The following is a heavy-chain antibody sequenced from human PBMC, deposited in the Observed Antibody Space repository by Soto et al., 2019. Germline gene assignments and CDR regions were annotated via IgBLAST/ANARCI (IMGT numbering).Heavy chain of an antibody. J-gene: IGHJ4*02. CDR1: GGSISSYY. Sequence: SETLSLTCTVSGGSISSYYWSWIRQPPGKGLEWIGYIYYRGSTNYNPSLKSRVTISVDTSKNQFSLKLSSVTAADTAVYYCARAPRGNYGYPSYFDYWGQGTLVTVSS. CDR3: ARAPRGNYGYPSYFDY. D-gene: IGHD3-10*01. CDR2: IYYRGST. V-gene: IGHV4-59*01.